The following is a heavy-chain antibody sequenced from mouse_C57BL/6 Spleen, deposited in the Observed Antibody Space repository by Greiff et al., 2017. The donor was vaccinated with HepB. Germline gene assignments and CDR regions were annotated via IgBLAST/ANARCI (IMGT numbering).Heavy chain of an antibody. V-gene: IGHV6-3*01. CDR1: GFTFSNYW. CDR2: IRLKSDNYAT. Sequence: DVMLVESGGGLVQPGGSMKLSCVASGFTFSNYWMNWVRQSPEKGLEWVAQIRLKSDNYATHYAESVKGRFTISRDDSKSSVYLQMNNLRAEDTGIYYCTGGYYDYGAWFAYWGQGTLVTVSA. J-gene: IGHJ3*01. CDR3: TGGYYDYGAWFAY. D-gene: IGHD2-4*01.